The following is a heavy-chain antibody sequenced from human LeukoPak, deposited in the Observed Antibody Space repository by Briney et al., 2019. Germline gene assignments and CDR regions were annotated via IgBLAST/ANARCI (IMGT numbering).Heavy chain of an antibody. Sequence: SETLSLTCTVSGGSISSYYWSWIRQPPGKGLVWIGYIYYSGSTNYNPSLKSRVTISVDTSKNQFSLKLSSVTAADTAVYYCARSVGATFDYWGQGTLVTVSS. CDR1: GGSISSYY. J-gene: IGHJ4*02. V-gene: IGHV4-59*01. CDR3: ARSVGATFDY. D-gene: IGHD1-26*01. CDR2: IYYSGST.